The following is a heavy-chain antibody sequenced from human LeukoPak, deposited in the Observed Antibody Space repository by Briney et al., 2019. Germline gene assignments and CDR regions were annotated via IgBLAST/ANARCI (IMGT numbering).Heavy chain of an antibody. J-gene: IGHJ1*01. D-gene: IGHD6-19*01. V-gene: IGHV3-23*01. CDR2: ISNSGVST. Sequence: GGSLRLSCAASGFTFSSYAMTWVRQAPGKGLEWVSAISNSGVSTYYADSVKGRFTISRDDSKNTLYPQMNGLRAEDTAVYYCAKDREAVAGEYFQHWGQGTLVTVSS. CDR3: AKDREAVAGEYFQH. CDR1: GFTFSSYA.